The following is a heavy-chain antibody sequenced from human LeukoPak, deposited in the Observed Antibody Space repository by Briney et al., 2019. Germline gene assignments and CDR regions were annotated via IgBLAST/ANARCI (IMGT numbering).Heavy chain of an antibody. Sequence: GGSLRLSCAASGFTFSSYSMNWVRQAPGKGLEWVSSISSSSSYIYYADSVKGRFTISRDNAKNSLYLQMNSLRAEDTAVYYCARDRKLELPAFDIWGQGTMVTVSS. V-gene: IGHV3-21*01. J-gene: IGHJ3*02. CDR3: ARDRKLELPAFDI. CDR2: ISSSSSYI. CDR1: GFTFSSYS. D-gene: IGHD1-7*01.